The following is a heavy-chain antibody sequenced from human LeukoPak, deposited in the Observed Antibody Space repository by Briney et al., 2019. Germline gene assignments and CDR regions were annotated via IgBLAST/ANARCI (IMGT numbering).Heavy chain of an antibody. V-gene: IGHV1-8*01. Sequence: ASVKVSCKASGYTFINYDINWVRQATGQGLEWVGWMNPNSGNTGYAQRFQGRVTMTRDTSINTAYMELSSLRSEDTAVYYCARGGTEGLWPDYWGQGTLVTVST. CDR2: MNPNSGNT. CDR1: GYTFINYD. J-gene: IGHJ4*02. CDR3: ARGGTEGLWPDY. D-gene: IGHD2-21*01.